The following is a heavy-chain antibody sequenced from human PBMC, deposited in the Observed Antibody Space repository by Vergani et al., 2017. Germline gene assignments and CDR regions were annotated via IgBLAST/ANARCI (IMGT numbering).Heavy chain of an antibody. CDR3: ARGMNNDAFDI. V-gene: IGHV3-53*04. CDR1: GFTVSSYY. D-gene: IGHD1/OR15-1a*01. CDR2: IYSGGST. Sequence: EVQLVESGGGLVQPGGSLRLSCAASGFTVSSYYMSWVRQAPGKGLEWVSVIYSGGSTYYADSVKGRFTISRHNSKNTLYLQMNSLRAEDPAVYYCARGMNNDAFDIWGQGTMVTVSS. J-gene: IGHJ3*02.